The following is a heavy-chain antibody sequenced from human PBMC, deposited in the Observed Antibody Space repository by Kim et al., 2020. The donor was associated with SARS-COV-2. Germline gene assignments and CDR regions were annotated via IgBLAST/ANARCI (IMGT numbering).Heavy chain of an antibody. V-gene: IGHV3-23*01. CDR2: IVAHGSST. CDR1: GFTFSTYP. D-gene: IGHD6-13*01. Sequence: GGSLRLSCAASGFTFSTYPMTWVRQAPGQGLEWVATIVAHGSSTYYADSVKGRFTISRDNSKNTLQLQMNGLRAGDTAVYYCARKMVSSSWSQFDYWGQGTLVTVSS. CDR3: ARKMVSSSWSQFDY. J-gene: IGHJ4*02.